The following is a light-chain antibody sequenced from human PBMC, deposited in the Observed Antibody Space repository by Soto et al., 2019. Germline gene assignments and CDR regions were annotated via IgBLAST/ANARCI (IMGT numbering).Light chain of an antibody. CDR1: SSDVGGYNY. J-gene: IGLJ3*02. CDR2: DVS. Sequence: QSALTQPRSVSGSPGQSVTISCTGTSSDVGGYNYVSWYQQHPGKAPKLTIYDVSKWPSGVPDRFSGSKSGNTASLTISGLQAEDEADYYCCSYAGNSLWVFGGGTQLTVL. CDR3: CSYAGNSLWV. V-gene: IGLV2-11*01.